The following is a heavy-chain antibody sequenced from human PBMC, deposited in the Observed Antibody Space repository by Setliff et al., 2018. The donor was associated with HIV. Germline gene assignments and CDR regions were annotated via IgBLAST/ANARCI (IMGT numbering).Heavy chain of an antibody. CDR3: AHGPPVTERWLQLESYYFDY. CDR1: GFSLSTSGVG. D-gene: IGHD1-1*01. Sequence: GSGPTLVNPTQTLTLTCTFSGFSLSTSGVGVGWIRQPPGKALEWLALIYWDDDKRYSPSLKSRLTITKDTSKNQVVLTMTNMDPVDTATYYCAHGPPVTERWLQLESYYFDYWGQGTLVTVSS. J-gene: IGHJ4*02. CDR2: IYWDDDK. V-gene: IGHV2-5*02.